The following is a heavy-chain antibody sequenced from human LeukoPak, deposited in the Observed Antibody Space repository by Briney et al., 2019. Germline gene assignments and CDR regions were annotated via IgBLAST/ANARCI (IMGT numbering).Heavy chain of an antibody. Sequence: SETLSLTCAVYGGSFSGYYWSWIRQPPGKGLEWIGEINHSGSTNYNPSLKSRVTISVDTSKNQFSLKLSSVTAADTAVYYCARVGSYSYGFVYYYYYYYMGVWGKGTTVTVSS. J-gene: IGHJ6*03. CDR3: ARVGSYSYGFVYYYYYYYMGV. CDR1: GGSFSGYY. V-gene: IGHV4-34*01. D-gene: IGHD5-18*01. CDR2: INHSGST.